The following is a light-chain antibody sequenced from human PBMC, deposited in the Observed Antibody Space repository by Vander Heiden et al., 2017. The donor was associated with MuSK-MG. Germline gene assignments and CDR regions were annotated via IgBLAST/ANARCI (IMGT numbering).Light chain of an antibody. Sequence: ELVMPQSPAPLSVSPGERAPLSCRASQSGSSNLAWYQQKPGQAPRLLIYGASTRATGIPDRFSGSGSGTEFTLTISRLKSEDFAVYYCQQYNSWPPYTFGQGTKLEIK. V-gene: IGKV3-15*01. J-gene: IGKJ2*01. CDR3: QQYNSWPPYT. CDR1: QSGSSN. CDR2: GAS.